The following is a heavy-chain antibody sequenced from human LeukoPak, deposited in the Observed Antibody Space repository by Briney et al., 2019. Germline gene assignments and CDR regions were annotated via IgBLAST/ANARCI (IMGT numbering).Heavy chain of an antibody. CDR2: ISGSGGTT. CDR1: GFTFRSYA. J-gene: IGHJ4*02. D-gene: IGHD5-18*01. V-gene: IGHV3-23*01. Sequence: GGSLRLSCAASGFTFRSYALSWVRQAPGKGLEWVSVISGSGGTTYYADSAKGRFTISRDNSKNTLFLQMNSLRADDTAVYYCARQAYTTMAYIDYWGQGTLVTVSS. CDR3: ARQAYTTMAYIDY.